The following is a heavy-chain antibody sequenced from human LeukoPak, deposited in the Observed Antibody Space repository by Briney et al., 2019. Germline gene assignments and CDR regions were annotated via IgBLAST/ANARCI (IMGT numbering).Heavy chain of an antibody. Sequence: GGSLRVSCAVSGFSFRNYAMTWVRQAPGKGLEWVSGISGSDGRTYYADSVKGRFTITRDNSKNTLYLQMNNLRAEDTAVYHCAKTPSAVAGTGYFDYWGQGALVTVSS. D-gene: IGHD6-19*01. CDR1: GFSFRNYA. V-gene: IGHV3-23*01. J-gene: IGHJ4*02. CDR2: ISGSDGRT. CDR3: AKTPSAVAGTGYFDY.